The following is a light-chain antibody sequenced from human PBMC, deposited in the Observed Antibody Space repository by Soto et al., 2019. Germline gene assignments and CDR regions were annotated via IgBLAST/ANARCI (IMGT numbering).Light chain of an antibody. J-gene: IGLJ7*01. CDR1: TDTVTTSHY. V-gene: IGLV7-46*01. Sequence: AVVTQESSLTVSPGGTVTLTCDSSTDTVTTSHYPYWFQQKPGQAPKTLIYDTTNRHSWTPARFSGSILGGKAALILSGAQPEDEAEYYCLLSYNGAPAVFGGGTQLTVL. CDR2: DTT. CDR3: LLSYNGAPAV.